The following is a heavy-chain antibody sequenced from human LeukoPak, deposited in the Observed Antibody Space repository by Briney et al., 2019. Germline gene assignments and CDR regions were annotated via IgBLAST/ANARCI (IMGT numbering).Heavy chain of an antibody. D-gene: IGHD5-12*01. CDR2: ISVDNGNT. CDR1: GFTFTNYA. CDR3: ARDSWARAYDIDH. V-gene: IGHV1-18*01. J-gene: IGHJ5*02. Sequence: AASVKVSCKASGFTFTNYAISWVRQAPGQGLEWLAWISVDNGNTNYIRNLQGRVTLTTDTSTSTAYMELRNLRSDDTAVYYCARDSWARAYDIDHWGQGTLVTV.